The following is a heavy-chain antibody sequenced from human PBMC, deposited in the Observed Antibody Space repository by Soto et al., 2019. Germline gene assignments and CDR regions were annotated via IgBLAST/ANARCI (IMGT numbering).Heavy chain of an antibody. D-gene: IGHD1-7*01. CDR2: INHSGSS. Sequence: SETLSLTCAGYGGSFSDYHWSWIRQPPGKGLEWIGEINHSGSSNYNPSLKSRVTISVDTSKNQFSLKLSSVTAADTAVYYCARRYNWNFSFDFWGQGTLVTVSS. CDR3: ARRYNWNFSFDF. CDR1: GGSFSDYH. V-gene: IGHV4-34*01. J-gene: IGHJ4*02.